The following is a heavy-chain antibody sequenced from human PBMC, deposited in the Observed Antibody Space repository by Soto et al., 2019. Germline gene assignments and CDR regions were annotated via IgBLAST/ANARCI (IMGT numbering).Heavy chain of an antibody. Sequence: EVQVVETGGGLIQPGGSLRLSCAVSGFTVSSNYMSWVRQPPGKGQEWVSDIYSGGSTYYADSVKGRCTISRDNSKNTLYLEMNRLRAEDTAVYYCARERDAPHPNWFALWGQGTRVTVSS. CDR2: IYSGGST. CDR1: GFTVSSNY. D-gene: IGHD2-8*01. CDR3: ARERDAPHPNWFAL. V-gene: IGHV3-53*02. J-gene: IGHJ5*02.